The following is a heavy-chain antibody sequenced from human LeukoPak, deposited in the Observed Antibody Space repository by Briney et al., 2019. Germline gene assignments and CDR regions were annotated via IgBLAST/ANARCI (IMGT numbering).Heavy chain of an antibody. Sequence: EESLKISCKGSGYSFTSYWIGWVRQMPGKGLEWMGIIYPGDSDTRYSPSFQGQVTISADKSISTAYLQWSSLKASDTAMYYCARWLGFGGGRPYYLDYWGQGTLVTVSS. CDR1: GYSFTSYW. V-gene: IGHV5-51*01. J-gene: IGHJ4*02. D-gene: IGHD3-10*01. CDR2: IYPGDSDT. CDR3: ARWLGFGGGRPYYLDY.